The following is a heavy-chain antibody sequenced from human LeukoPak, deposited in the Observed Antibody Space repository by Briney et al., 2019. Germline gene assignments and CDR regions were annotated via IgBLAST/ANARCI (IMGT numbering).Heavy chain of an antibody. Sequence: SETLSLTCTVSGGSISSSRYYWGWIRQPPGKGLEWLGSIYYSGSTHYNPSLKSRVTISVDTSKNQFSLKLSSVTAADAAVYYCARDNGGTVRYFDWYHARLRGNFDYWGQGTLVTVSS. CDR1: GGSISSSRYY. CDR2: IYYSGST. CDR3: ARDNGGTVRYFDWYHARLRGNFDY. D-gene: IGHD3-9*01. V-gene: IGHV4-39*02. J-gene: IGHJ4*02.